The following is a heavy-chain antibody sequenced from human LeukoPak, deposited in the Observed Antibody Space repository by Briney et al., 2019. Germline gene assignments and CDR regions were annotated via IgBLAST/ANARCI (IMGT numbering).Heavy chain of an antibody. V-gene: IGHV1-8*01. CDR2: MNPNSGNT. Sequence: ASVKVSCKASGYTFTSYDINWVRQATGQGLEWMGWMNPNSGNTGYAQKFQGRVTMTRNTSISTAYMELSSLRSEGTAVYYCARRLIAAAGTPRRYYYGMDVWGQGTTVTVSS. CDR3: ARRLIAAAGTPRRYYYGMDV. J-gene: IGHJ6*02. CDR1: GYTFTSYD. D-gene: IGHD6-13*01.